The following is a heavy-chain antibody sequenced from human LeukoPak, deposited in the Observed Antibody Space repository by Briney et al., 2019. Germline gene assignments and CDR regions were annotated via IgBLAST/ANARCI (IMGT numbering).Heavy chain of an antibody. J-gene: IGHJ6*03. Sequence: GGSLRLSCAPSEFAFSEYSMNWVRQAPGKGLEWVAFISSNGSSVQYADSVKGRFTVSRDNAKNSLYLQMNSLRAEDTAVYYCARYAYDFWGGSIYFYFFMDVWGKGTTVIVSS. V-gene: IGHV3-48*01. CDR3: ARYAYDFWGGSIYFYFFMDV. D-gene: IGHD3-3*01. CDR1: EFAFSEYS. CDR2: ISSNGSSV.